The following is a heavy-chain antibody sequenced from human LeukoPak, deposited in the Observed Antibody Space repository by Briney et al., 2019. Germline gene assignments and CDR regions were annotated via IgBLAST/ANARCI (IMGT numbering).Heavy chain of an antibody. CDR1: GGTFSSYA. D-gene: IGHD3-22*01. V-gene: IGHV1-69*04. J-gene: IGHJ3*02. CDR3: AREVHDSSGYYRGDAFDI. Sequence: SVKVSCKASGGTFSSYAISWVRQAPGQGLEWMGRIIPILGIANYAQKFQGRVTITADKSTSTAYMELSGLRSEDTAVYYCAREVHDSSGYYRGDAFDIWGQGTMVTVSS. CDR2: IIPILGIA.